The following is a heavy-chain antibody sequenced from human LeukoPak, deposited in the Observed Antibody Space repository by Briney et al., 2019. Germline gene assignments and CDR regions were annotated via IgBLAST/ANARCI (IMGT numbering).Heavy chain of an antibody. CDR2: INLNGGEK. D-gene: IGHD6-25*01. CDR3: ARDYIGAGVY. CDR1: GFIFSSYW. V-gene: IGHV3-7*01. Sequence: GGSLRLSCAASGFIFSSYWMSWVRQTPGKGLEWVANINLNGGEKYFVDSVKGRFTISRDNAKNSFFLQMDSLRAEDTAVYYCARDYIGAGVYWGQGTLVTVSS. J-gene: IGHJ4*02.